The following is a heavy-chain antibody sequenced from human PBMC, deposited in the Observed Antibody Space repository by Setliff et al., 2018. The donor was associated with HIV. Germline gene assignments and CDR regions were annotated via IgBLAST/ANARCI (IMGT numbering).Heavy chain of an antibody. CDR1: GGSFSTYY. V-gene: IGHV4-59*01. Sequence: ASETLSLTCAVYGGSFSTYYWSWIRQPPGKGLEWIGYIYYSGSTNYNPSLKSRVAISVGTSKNQFSLKLSSVTAADTAVYYCARGRRSTSSYYYYYYMDVWGKGTTVTVSS. J-gene: IGHJ6*03. CDR2: IYYSGST. D-gene: IGHD2-2*01. CDR3: ARGRRSTSSYYYYYYMDV.